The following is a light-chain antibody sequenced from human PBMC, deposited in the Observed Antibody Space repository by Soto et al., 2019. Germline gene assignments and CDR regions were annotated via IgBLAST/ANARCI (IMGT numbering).Light chain of an antibody. J-gene: IGLJ1*01. CDR3: SSYAGRNNYV. Sequence: QSALTQPPSASGSPGQSVTISCTGTRDDVGGYEFVSWYQQNPGKAPKLMIYEVSKRPSGVPDRFSGSKSGNTASLTVSVLQAEDEADYYCSSYAGRNNYVFGTGTKVTVL. CDR2: EVS. CDR1: RDDVGGYEF. V-gene: IGLV2-8*01.